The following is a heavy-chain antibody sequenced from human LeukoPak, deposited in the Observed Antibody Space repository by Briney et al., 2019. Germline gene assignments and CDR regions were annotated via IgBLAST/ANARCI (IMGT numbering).Heavy chain of an antibody. CDR3: ARDYEWKAFDI. J-gene: IGHJ3*02. CDR1: GFTFSDYY. D-gene: IGHD3-3*01. CDR2: ISSSGSTI. Sequence: GSLRLSCAASGFTFSDYYMSWIRQAPGKGREWVSYISSSGSTIYYADSVKGRFTISRDNAKNSLYLQMNSLRAEDTAVYYCARDYEWKAFDIWGQGTMVTVSS. V-gene: IGHV3-11*01.